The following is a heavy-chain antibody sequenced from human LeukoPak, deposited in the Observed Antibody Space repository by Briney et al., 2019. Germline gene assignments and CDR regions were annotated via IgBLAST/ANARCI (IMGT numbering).Heavy chain of an antibody. Sequence: GASVKVSCKVSGYTLTELSMHWVRQAPGKGLEWMGGFDPEDGETIYAQEFQGRVTMTEDTSTDTAYMELSSLRSEDTAVYYCATAASLYYYDSSGYYQYWGQGTLVTVSS. J-gene: IGHJ4*02. CDR3: ATAASLYYYDSSGYYQY. D-gene: IGHD3-22*01. CDR2: FDPEDGET. CDR1: GYTLTELS. V-gene: IGHV1-24*01.